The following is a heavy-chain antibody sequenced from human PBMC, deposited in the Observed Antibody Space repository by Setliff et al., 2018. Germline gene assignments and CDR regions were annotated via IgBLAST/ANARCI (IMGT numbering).Heavy chain of an antibody. CDR3: ARDVFDFRTGQAGP. V-gene: IGHV3-7*01. CDR2: INQGGSDQ. J-gene: IGHJ5*02. CDR1: GFTFSSLW. Sequence: GGSLRLSCSASGFTFSSLWMAWVRQAPGKGLEWVANINQGGSDQFYVESVKGRFTISRDNAKNSLYLQMNSLRVEDTAVYYCARDVFDFRTGQAGPWGQGTRVTVSS. D-gene: IGHD3-3*01.